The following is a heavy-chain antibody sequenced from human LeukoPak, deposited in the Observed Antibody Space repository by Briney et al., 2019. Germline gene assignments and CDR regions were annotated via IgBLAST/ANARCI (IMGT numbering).Heavy chain of an antibody. D-gene: IGHD6-19*01. V-gene: IGHV1-18*04. CDR3: ARDRGSLAVDDSRTSDF. CDR1: GYTFADYG. J-gene: IGHJ4*02. Sequence: VASVKVSCKASGYTFADYGINWVRQAPGEGLEWMGWISAYNGNTNYAQKFQDRVTLTTDTSTSTAYLELGSLRSDDTAVYYCARDRGSLAVDDSRTSDFWGQGTLSPSPQ. CDR2: ISAYNGNT.